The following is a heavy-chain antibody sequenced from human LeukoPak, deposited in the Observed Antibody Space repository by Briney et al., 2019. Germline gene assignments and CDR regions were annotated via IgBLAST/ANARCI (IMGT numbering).Heavy chain of an antibody. CDR3: ARSWGAAMLDY. D-gene: IGHD5-18*01. Sequence: PGGSLRLSCAASGFIFSSNGMYWVRQAPGKGLEWVALIWYDGSDKYYTDSVKGRFTISRDNSKNTLFLQMNSLRAEDTAVYYCARSWGAAMLDYWGQGTLVTVSS. V-gene: IGHV3-33*01. CDR1: GFIFSSNG. J-gene: IGHJ4*02. CDR2: IWYDGSDK.